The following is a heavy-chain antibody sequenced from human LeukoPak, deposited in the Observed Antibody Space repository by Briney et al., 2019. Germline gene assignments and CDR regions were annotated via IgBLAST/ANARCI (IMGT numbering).Heavy chain of an antibody. CDR3: AKDIRIAVAVDPFDY. D-gene: IGHD6-19*01. CDR1: GFTFSSYG. CDR2: ISGSGGST. J-gene: IGHJ4*02. V-gene: IGHV3-23*01. Sequence: GGTLRLSCAASGFTFSSYGMSWVRQAPGKGLEWVSAISGSGGSTFYADSVKGRFTISRDNSKNTLYLQMNSLRAEDTAVYYCAKDIRIAVAVDPFDYWGQGTLVTVSS.